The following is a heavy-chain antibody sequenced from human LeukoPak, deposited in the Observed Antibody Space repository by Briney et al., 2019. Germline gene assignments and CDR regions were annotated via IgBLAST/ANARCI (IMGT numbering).Heavy chain of an antibody. Sequence: EASVKVSCKASGYTFTSYGISWVRQAPGQGLEWMGWISAYNGNTNYAQKLQGRVTMTTDTSTSTAYMELRSLRSDDTAVYYCARGGSTYYYDSDDAFDIWGQGTMVTVSS. V-gene: IGHV1-18*01. CDR3: ARGGSTYYYDSDDAFDI. D-gene: IGHD3-22*01. CDR2: ISAYNGNT. J-gene: IGHJ3*02. CDR1: GYTFTSYG.